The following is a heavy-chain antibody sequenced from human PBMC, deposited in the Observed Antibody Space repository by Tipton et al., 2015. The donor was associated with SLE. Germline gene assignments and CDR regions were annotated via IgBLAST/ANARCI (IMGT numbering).Heavy chain of an antibody. D-gene: IGHD6-19*01. CDR3: ARGISSGCLGYYYYYMDV. CDR1: GGSISSYY. V-gene: IGHV4-59*01. J-gene: IGHJ6*03. CDR2: IYYSGST. Sequence: TLSLTCTVSGGSISSYYWSWIRQPPGKGLEWIGYIYYSGSTNYNPSLKSRVTISVDTSKNQFSLKLSSVTAAATAVYYCARGISSGCLGYYYYYMDVWGKGTTVTVSS.